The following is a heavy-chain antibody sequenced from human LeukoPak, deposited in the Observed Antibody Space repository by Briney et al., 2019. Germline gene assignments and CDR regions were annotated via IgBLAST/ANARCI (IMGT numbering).Heavy chain of an antibody. CDR1: GFTFSDSA. Sequence: GGSLRLSCAASGFTFSDSAMSWVRQAPGKGLEWVSGINWNGGSTGYADSVKGRFTISRDNAKNSLYLQMNSLRAEDTALYYCARDFGGGDSSGPYYWGQGTLVTVSS. D-gene: IGHD3-22*01. J-gene: IGHJ4*02. V-gene: IGHV3-20*04. CDR3: ARDFGGGDSSGPYY. CDR2: INWNGGST.